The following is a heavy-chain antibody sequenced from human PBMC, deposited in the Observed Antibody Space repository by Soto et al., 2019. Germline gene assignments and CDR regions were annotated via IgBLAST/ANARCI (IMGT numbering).Heavy chain of an antibody. CDR3: AREYSSGWSRD. CDR2: MNPNSGNT. CDR1: GYTFTSYD. J-gene: IGHJ4*02. Sequence: QVQLVQSGAEVKKPGASVKVSCKASGYTFTSYDINWVRQATGQGLEWMGWMNPNSGNTGYAQKCQGRVALTRNTSISTAYMELSSLSAEEPAVYYCAREYSSGWSRDWGQGTLVTVSS. D-gene: IGHD6-19*01. V-gene: IGHV1-8*01.